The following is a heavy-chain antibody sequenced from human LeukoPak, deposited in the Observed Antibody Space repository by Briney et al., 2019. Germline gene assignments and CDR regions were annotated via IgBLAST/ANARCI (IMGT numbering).Heavy chain of an antibody. CDR2: IYYSGST. J-gene: IGHJ5*02. V-gene: IGHV4-30-4*08. CDR3: ARGDYYDSSGYYYH. Sequence: PSETLSLTCTVSGGSISSGDYYWSWIRQPPGKGLEWIGFIYYSGSTSYNPSLKSRVTISLDTSNNYFSLKLASVTAADTAMYYCARGDYYDSSGYYYHWGQGTLVTVSS. D-gene: IGHD3-22*01. CDR1: GGSISSGDYY.